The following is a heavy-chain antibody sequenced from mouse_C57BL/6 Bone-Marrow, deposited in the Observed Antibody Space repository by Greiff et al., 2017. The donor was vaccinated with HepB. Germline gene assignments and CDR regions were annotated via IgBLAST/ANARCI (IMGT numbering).Heavy chain of an antibody. J-gene: IGHJ4*01. CDR2: IWSDGST. CDR1: GFSLTSYG. Sequence: VMLVESGPGLVAPSQSLSITCTVSGFSLTSYGVPWVRQPPGKGLEWLVVIWSDGSTTYNSALKSRLSISKDNSKSQVFLKMNSLQTDDTAMYYCARHGDYDYAMDYWGQGTSVTVSS. V-gene: IGHV2-6-1*01. D-gene: IGHD2-4*01. CDR3: ARHGDYDYAMDY.